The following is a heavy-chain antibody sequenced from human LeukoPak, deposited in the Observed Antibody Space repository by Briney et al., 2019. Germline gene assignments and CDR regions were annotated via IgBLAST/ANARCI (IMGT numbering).Heavy chain of an antibody. CDR2: IYSGGST. Sequence: GGSLRLSCAASGVTLSSFAMSWVRQAPGKGLEWVSVIYSGGSTYYADSVKGRFTISRDNSKNTLYLQMNSLRAEDTAVYYCARSPAFTHWGQGTLVTVSS. V-gene: IGHV3-53*01. D-gene: IGHD2-2*01. CDR1: GVTLSSFA. J-gene: IGHJ4*02. CDR3: ARSPAFTH.